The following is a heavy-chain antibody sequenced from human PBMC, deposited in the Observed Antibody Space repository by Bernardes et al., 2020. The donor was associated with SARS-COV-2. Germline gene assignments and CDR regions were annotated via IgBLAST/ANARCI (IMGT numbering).Heavy chain of an antibody. CDR1: GFTFSSYA. CDR3: ARAIIAYNWFDP. D-gene: IGHD3-10*01. CDR2: ISYDGSNK. J-gene: IGHJ5*02. V-gene: IGHV3-30-3*01. Sequence: GSVRLSCAASGFTFSSYAMHWVRQAPGKGLEWVAVISYDGSNKYYADSVKGRFTISRDNSKNTLYLQMNSLRAEDTAVYYCARAIIAYNWFDPWGQGTLVTVSS.